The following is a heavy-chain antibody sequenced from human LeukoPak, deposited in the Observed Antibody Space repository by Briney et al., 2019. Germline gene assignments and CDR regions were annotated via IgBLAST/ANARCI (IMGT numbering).Heavy chain of an antibody. CDR3: ARQTAMGRSGDY. D-gene: IGHD5-18*01. CDR1: GYSFTSYW. CDR2: SILVET. V-gene: IGHV5-51*01. Sequence: GESLKTSCKASGYSFTSYWIGWVRQMPRKGLEWMGSSILVETRYTPSFQGQVTISVDKSLTTADLQWNSLKAADTAMYYCARQTAMGRSGDYWGQGTLVTVSS. J-gene: IGHJ4*02.